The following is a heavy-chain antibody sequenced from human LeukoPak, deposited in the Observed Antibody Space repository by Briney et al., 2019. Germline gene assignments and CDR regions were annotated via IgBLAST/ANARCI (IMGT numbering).Heavy chain of an antibody. J-gene: IGHJ1*01. CDR1: GFTFSNYA. CDR2: ISGSGSSI. CDR3: AMGATSWSGYSFPEIFQH. V-gene: IGHV3-23*01. Sequence: PGGSLRLSCAASGFTFSNYAVNWIRQAPGKGLKWVSVISGSGSSIYYTDSVKGRFTISRDNSKNTLYLQMNSLRAEDTAVYYCAMGATSWSGYSFPEIFQHWGRGTLVTVSS. D-gene: IGHD3-3*01.